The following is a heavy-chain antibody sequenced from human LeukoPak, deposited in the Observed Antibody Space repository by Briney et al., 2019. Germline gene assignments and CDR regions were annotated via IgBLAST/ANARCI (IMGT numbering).Heavy chain of an antibody. J-gene: IGHJ4*02. Sequence: GGSLRLSCAASGFTFSSYAMSWVRQAPGKGLEWVSATSGSGGSTYYADSVKGRFTISRDNSKNTLYLQMNSLRAEDTTVYYCAKLLVRGVTHTIFFDYWGQGTLVTVSS. CDR1: GFTFSSYA. CDR3: AKLLVRGVTHTIFFDY. CDR2: TSGSGGST. D-gene: IGHD3-10*01. V-gene: IGHV3-23*01.